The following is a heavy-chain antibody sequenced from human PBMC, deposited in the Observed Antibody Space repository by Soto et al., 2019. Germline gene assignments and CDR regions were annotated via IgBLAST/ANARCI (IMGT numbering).Heavy chain of an antibody. D-gene: IGHD6-13*01. V-gene: IGHV3-9*01. J-gene: IGHJ3*02. CDR1: GFTFDDYA. CDR3: AKDIDSSSWYPSAFDI. Sequence: EVQLVESGGGLVQPGRSLRLSCAASGFTFDDYAMHWVRQAPGKGLECVSGISWNSGSIGYADSVKGRFTISRDNAKNSLYLQMNSLRAEDTALYYCAKDIDSSSWYPSAFDIWGQGTMVTVSS. CDR2: ISWNSGSI.